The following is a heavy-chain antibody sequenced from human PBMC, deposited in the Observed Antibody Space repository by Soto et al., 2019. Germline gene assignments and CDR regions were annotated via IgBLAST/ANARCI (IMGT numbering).Heavy chain of an antibody. Sequence: QVQLQQWGAGLLKPSETLSLTCAVYGGSFSGYYWSWIRQPPGKGLEWIGEINHSGSTNYNPSLKSRVTISVDTSQNQFSLKLSYVTAADTAVYYCASGIRWPDWYFDLCGRGTLVPVSS. J-gene: IGHJ2*01. V-gene: IGHV4-34*01. CDR1: GGSFSGYY. CDR3: ASGIRWPDWYFDL. D-gene: IGHD4-17*01. CDR2: INHSGST.